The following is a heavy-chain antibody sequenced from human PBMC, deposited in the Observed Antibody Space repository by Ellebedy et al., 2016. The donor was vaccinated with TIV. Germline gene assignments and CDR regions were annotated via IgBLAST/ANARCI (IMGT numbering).Heavy chain of an antibody. D-gene: IGHD6-19*01. J-gene: IGHJ5*02. CDR3: AGGIAVAGS. Sequence: ASVKVSCKASGGTFSSYAISWVRQAPGQGLECLGWINPNSGDTDYAQKFQGRVTMTRDTSITTVYMEMNRLTSDDTAVYYCAGGIAVAGSWGQGTLVTVSP. CDR1: GGTFSSYA. V-gene: IGHV1-2*02. CDR2: INPNSGDT.